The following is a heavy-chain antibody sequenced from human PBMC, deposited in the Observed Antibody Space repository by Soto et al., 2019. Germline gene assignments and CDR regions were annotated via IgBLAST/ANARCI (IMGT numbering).Heavy chain of an antibody. CDR2: FDPEDGET. V-gene: IGHV1-24*01. Sequence: QVQLVQSGAELKKPGASVRVSCKVSGHPLTEVAMHWVRQTAGKGLEWMGSFDPEDGETLYAQNFQGRVTMTEDSSADTASMELSSLRLEDTGVYYWTTEGGLDWGQGTLVTVSS. D-gene: IGHD3-16*01. CDR1: GHPLTEVA. CDR3: TTEGGLD. J-gene: IGHJ4*02.